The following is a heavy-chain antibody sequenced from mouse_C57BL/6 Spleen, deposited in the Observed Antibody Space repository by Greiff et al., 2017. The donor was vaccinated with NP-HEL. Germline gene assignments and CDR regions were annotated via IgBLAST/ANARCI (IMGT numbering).Heavy chain of an antibody. V-gene: IGHV5-9*01. D-gene: IGHD2-2*01. CDR1: GFTFSSYT. CDR2: ISGGGGNT. Sequence: EVHLVESGGGLVKPGGSLKLSCAASGFTFSSYTMSWVRQTPEKRLEWVATISGGGGNTYYPDSVKGRFTISRDNAKNTLYLQMSSLRSEDTALYYCARGHGYDDAMDYWGQGTSVTVSS. CDR3: ARGHGYDDAMDY. J-gene: IGHJ4*01.